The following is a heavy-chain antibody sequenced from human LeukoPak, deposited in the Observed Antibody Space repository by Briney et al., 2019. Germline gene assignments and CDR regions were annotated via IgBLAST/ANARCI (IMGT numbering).Heavy chain of an antibody. J-gene: IGHJ5*02. Sequence: PSETLSLTCAVSGGSISSGGYSWSWIRQPPGKGLEWIGYIYHSGSTYYNPSLKSRVTISVDRSKNQFSLKLSSVTAADTAVYYCAREIAAAGIWVWFDPWGQGTLVTVSS. CDR1: GGSISSGGYS. V-gene: IGHV4-30-2*01. CDR3: AREIAAAGIWVWFDP. D-gene: IGHD6-13*01. CDR2: IYHSGST.